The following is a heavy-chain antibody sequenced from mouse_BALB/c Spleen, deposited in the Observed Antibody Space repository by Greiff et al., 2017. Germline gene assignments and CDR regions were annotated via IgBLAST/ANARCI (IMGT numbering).Heavy chain of an antibody. CDR2: ISSGGSYT. Sequence: EVKLMESGGDLVKPGGSLKLSCAASGFTFSSYCMSWVRQTPDKRLEWVATISSGGSYTYYPDSVKGRFTISRDNAKNTLYLQMSSLKSEDTAMYYCARQRNYYFDYWGQGTTLTVSS. CDR3: ARQRNYYFDY. CDR1: GFTFSSYC. V-gene: IGHV5-6*01. J-gene: IGHJ2*01.